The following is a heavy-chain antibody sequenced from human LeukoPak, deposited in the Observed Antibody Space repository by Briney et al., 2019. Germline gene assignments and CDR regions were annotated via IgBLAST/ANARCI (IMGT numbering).Heavy chain of an antibody. CDR1: GDSVSSNSAA. J-gene: IGHJ3*02. D-gene: IGHD5-12*01. CDR2: TYYRSKWYN. CDR3: VRDSGYGLDAFDI. V-gene: IGHV6-1*01. Sequence: SQTPSLTCAISGDSVSSNSAAWNWIRQSPSRGLEWLGRTYYRSKWYNDYPVFMKSRITINPDTSKNQFSLQLKSVTPEDTAVYYCVRDSGYGLDAFDIWGQGTKVTVSS.